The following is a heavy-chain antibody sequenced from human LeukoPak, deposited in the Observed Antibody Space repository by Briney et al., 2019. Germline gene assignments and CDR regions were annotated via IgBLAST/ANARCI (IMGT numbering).Heavy chain of an antibody. CDR3: ATGGGMMARTEVY. J-gene: IGHJ4*02. V-gene: IGHV3-7*03. CDR1: GFPFSSYG. CDR2: IKQDGSEK. D-gene: IGHD3-16*01. Sequence: HPGTSLRLSCAASGFPFSSYGMHWVRQAPGKGLEWVANIKQDGSEKYYVDSVKGRFTISRDNAKNSLYLQMNSLRAEDTAMYYCATGGGMMARTEVYWGQGTLVTVSS.